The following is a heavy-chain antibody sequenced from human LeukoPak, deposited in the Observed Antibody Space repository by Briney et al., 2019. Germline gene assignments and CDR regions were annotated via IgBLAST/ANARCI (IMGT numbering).Heavy chain of an antibody. D-gene: IGHD3-9*01. Sequence: PGGSLRLSCAASGFTFSSYGMHWVRQAPGKGLEWVAVISYDGSNKYYADSVKGRFTISRDNSKHTLYLQMNSLRAEDTAVYYCAKEATYYDILTGYRNEYYFDYWGQGTLVTVSS. J-gene: IGHJ4*02. CDR1: GFTFSSYG. V-gene: IGHV3-30*18. CDR2: ISYDGSNK. CDR3: AKEATYYDILTGYRNEYYFDY.